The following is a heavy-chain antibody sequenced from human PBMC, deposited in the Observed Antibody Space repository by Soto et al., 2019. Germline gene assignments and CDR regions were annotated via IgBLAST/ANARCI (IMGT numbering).Heavy chain of an antibody. CDR1: GFTFSSYA. CDR3: AKDDAGLWFHTSYFDY. D-gene: IGHD2-21*01. J-gene: IGHJ4*02. V-gene: IGHV3-23*01. Sequence: GGSLRLSCAASGFTFSSYAMSWVRQAPGKGLEWVSAISGSGGSTYYADSVKGRFTISRDNSKNTLYLQMNSLRAEDTAVYYCAKDDAGLWFHTSYFDYWGQGTLVTVSS. CDR2: ISGSGGST.